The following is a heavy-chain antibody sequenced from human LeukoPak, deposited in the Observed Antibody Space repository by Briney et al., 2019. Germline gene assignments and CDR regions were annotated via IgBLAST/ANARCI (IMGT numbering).Heavy chain of an antibody. CDR2: ISAYNGNT. CDR1: GYTFTSYG. CDR3: ARVKYFGYDFWSGSYYYYYMDV. V-gene: IGHV1-18*01. J-gene: IGHJ6*03. Sequence: ASVKVSCKASGYTFTSYGISWVRQAPGQGLEWMGWISAYNGNTNYAQKLQGRVTMTTDTSTSTAYMELRSLRSDDTAVYYCARVKYFGYDFWSGSYYYYYMDVWGKGTTVTVSS. D-gene: IGHD3-3*01.